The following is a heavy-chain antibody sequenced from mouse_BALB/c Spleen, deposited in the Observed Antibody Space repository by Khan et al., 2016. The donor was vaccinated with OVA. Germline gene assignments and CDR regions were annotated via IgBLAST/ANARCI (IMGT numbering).Heavy chain of an antibody. D-gene: IGHD1-1*01. CDR3: TRIDGSDFDY. CDR2: INPHIGET. V-gene: IGHV1-20*02. CDR1: GYSFTGYF. J-gene: IGHJ2*01. Sequence: MQLEESGPELVKPGASVKISCKASGYSFTGYFMNWVMQSHGKSLEWIGRINPHIGETFYNQKFKGQATLTVDESSSTAHMELRSLASEDSAGYYGTRIDGSDFDYWGQGTTLTVSS.